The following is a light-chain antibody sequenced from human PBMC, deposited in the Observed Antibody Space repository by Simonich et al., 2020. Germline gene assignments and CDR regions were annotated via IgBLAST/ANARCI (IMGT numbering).Light chain of an antibody. Sequence: EIVLTQSPATLSLSPGERATLSCRASQSVSSYLAWYQQKTVQAPRLLIYYASNRATGIPARFSGSGSGTDFTLTISSLQAEDVAVYYCQQYYSTPRTFGQGTKVEIK. CDR1: QSVSSY. V-gene: IGKV3-11*01. J-gene: IGKJ1*01. CDR2: YAS. CDR3: QQYYSTPRT.